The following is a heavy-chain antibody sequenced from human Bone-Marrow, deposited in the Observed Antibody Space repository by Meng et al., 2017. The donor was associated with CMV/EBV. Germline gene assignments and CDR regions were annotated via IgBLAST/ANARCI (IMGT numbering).Heavy chain of an antibody. V-gene: IGHV3-23*01. CDR2: ISGSGTAT. D-gene: IGHD3-16*01. J-gene: IGHJ5*02. Sequence: GESLKISCAASGFTFGDYAINWVRQAPGKGLEWVSSISGSGTATFYADSVKGRFTVSSDKSKNTLYLQMNSLTVEGTAMYYCAKCAVMTLGWCNWFDPWGQGTLVTVSS. CDR1: GFTFGDYA. CDR3: AKCAVMTLGWCNWFDP.